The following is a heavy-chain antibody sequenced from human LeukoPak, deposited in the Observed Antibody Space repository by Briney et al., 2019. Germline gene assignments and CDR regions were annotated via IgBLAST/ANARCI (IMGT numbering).Heavy chain of an antibody. J-gene: IGHJ6*03. Sequence: GGSLRLSCAASGFTFSSYWMSWVRQAPGKGLEWVANIKQDGSEKYYVDSVKGRFTISRDNAKNSLYLQMNSLSAEDTAGHYCAREARYVFWGGYRDRLYSNFYRDVWGKGPRFT. V-gene: IGHV3-7*01. CDR1: GFTFSSYW. D-gene: IGHD3-16*02. CDR3: AREARYVFWGGYRDRLYSNFYRDV. CDR2: IKQDGSEK.